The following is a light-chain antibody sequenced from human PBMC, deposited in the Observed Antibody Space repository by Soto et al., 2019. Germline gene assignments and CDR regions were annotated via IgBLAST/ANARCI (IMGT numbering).Light chain of an antibody. J-gene: IGKJ2*01. Sequence: EIVLTQSPATLSLSPGERATLSCRASQSVSSYLAWYQQKPDQAPRLLIYDASNRATGIPARFSGSGSGTDLTLTISSLEPEDFAVYYCQQRSNWPPYTFGQGTKLEIK. CDR3: QQRSNWPPYT. V-gene: IGKV3-11*01. CDR2: DAS. CDR1: QSVSSY.